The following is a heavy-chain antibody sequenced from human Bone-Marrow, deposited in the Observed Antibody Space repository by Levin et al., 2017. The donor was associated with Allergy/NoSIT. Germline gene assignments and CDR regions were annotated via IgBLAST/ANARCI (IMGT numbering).Heavy chain of an antibody. V-gene: IGHV2-5*02. D-gene: IGHD3-10*01. CDR3: AHHKFWFGEFPFDF. CDR1: GFSLSSTGVG. J-gene: IGHJ4*02. CDR2: IYWDDDK. Sequence: QTLSLTCTFSGFSLSSTGVGVGWIRQAPGKALEWLALIYWDDDKRYSPSLKSRLNITKDTSKNHVVLTMTNMAPVDTGTYYCAHHKFWFGEFPFDFWGRGRLVTVSS.